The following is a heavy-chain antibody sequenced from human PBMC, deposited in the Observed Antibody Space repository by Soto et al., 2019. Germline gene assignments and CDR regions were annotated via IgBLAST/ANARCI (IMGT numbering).Heavy chain of an antibody. D-gene: IGHD7-27*01. Sequence: SETLSLTCTVSGGSISSSSYYWGWIRQPPGKGLEWIGSIYYSGSTYYNPSLKSRVTISVDTSKNQFSRKLSSVTAADTAVYYCARYWGHFDYWGQGTLVTVSS. CDR1: GGSISSSSYY. CDR2: IYYSGST. V-gene: IGHV4-39*01. CDR3: ARYWGHFDY. J-gene: IGHJ4*02.